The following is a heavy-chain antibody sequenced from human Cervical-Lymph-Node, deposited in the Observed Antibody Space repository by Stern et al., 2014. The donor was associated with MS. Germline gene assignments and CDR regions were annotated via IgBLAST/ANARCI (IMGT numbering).Heavy chain of an antibody. J-gene: IGHJ5*02. CDR1: GFSFTTYW. CDR2: IYPCTSDT. Sequence: VQLVQSGAEVKEPGESLKISCKGSGFSFTTYWIGWVLQIPGKGLELMGIIYPCTSDTRCSPSFQGQVTISADKSISTAYLQWSSLKASDSAMYYCARHGGPNWNHEAHNWFDPWGQGTLVTVSS. CDR3: ARHGGPNWNHEAHNWFDP. V-gene: IGHV5-51*01. D-gene: IGHD1-14*01.